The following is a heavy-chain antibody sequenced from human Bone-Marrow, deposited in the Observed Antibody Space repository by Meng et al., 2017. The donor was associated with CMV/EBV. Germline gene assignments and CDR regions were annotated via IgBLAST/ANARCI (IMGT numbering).Heavy chain of an antibody. CDR1: GYTFTGYY. Sequence: ASVKVSCKASGYTFTGYYMHWVRQAPGQGLEWMGWINPNSGGTNYAQKFQGRVTMTRDTSISTAYMELSRLRSDDTAVYYCARRLMLGCSSTSCYGPSSPMADWGQG. CDR3: ARRLMLGCSSTSCYGPSSPMAD. CDR2: INPNSGGT. V-gene: IGHV1-2*02. D-gene: IGHD2-2*01. J-gene: IGHJ4*02.